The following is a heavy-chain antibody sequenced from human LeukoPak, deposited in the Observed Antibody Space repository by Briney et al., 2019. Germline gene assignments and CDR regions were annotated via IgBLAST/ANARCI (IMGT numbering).Heavy chain of an antibody. CDR3: ARDVSSWPFSDS. V-gene: IGHV4-4*07. CDR2: IYASGST. CDR1: GGSIRSQY. Sequence: ASETLSLTCTVSGGSIRSQYWSWIRQPAGRGLEWLGRIYASGSTNYSPSLKSRVTMSLDTSKNQFSLKLFSVTAADTAVYFCARDVSSWPFSDSWGQGTQVTVSS. D-gene: IGHD6-13*01. J-gene: IGHJ4*02.